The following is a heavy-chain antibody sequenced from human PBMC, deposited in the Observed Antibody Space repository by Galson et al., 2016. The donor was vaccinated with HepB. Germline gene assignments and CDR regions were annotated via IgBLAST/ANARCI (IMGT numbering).Heavy chain of an antibody. CDR1: GFDFRSHG. Sequence: SLRLSCAASGFDFRSHGMHWVRQAPGKGLEWVALIWYSGKSKYYSDSVRGRFTISRDNSMKKVYLEMNGLGVEDTGQYYCARESARSSGWDNLYYHGMDVWGRGTTVIVSS. D-gene: IGHD6-25*01. CDR2: IWYSGKSK. CDR3: ARESARSSGWDNLYYHGMDV. V-gene: IGHV3-33*01. J-gene: IGHJ6*02.